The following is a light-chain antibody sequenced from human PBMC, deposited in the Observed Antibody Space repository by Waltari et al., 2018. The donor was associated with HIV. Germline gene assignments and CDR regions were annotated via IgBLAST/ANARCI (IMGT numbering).Light chain of an antibody. CDR3: QQYGDSLT. CDR2: GTS. Sequence: EIVLTHSPGKISLSPRQRVTLSCRASQRISSSYLAWYQQKPCQAPRLFIYGTSSRATGIPDRFSGSGSGTDFTLTISRLEPEDFAVYYCQQYGDSLTFGPGTKVDI. J-gene: IGKJ3*01. CDR1: QRISSSY. V-gene: IGKV3-20*01.